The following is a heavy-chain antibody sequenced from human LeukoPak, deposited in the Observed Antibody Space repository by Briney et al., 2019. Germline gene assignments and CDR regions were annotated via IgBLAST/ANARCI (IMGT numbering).Heavy chain of an antibody. V-gene: IGHV3-23*01. J-gene: IGHJ2*01. CDR3: AKDGYYSSANHFARLHFDL. CDR1: GFTFGTHA. D-gene: IGHD3-3*01. Sequence: GGSLRLSCEASGFTFGTHAMNWIRQTPGKGLEWLSVISGDVQTTTYASSVKGRFTISRDNFKNTLYLEMNSLRVDDTAIYYCAKDGYYSSANHFARLHFDLWGRGTRVTVSS. CDR2: ISGDVQTT.